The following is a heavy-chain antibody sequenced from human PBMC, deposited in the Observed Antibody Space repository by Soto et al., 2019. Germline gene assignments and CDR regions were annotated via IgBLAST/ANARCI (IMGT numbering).Heavy chain of an antibody. CDR2: IYWNDDK. J-gene: IGHJ3*01. Sequence: SGAALANPTPTLTLTCSLSVISLSTCGARTGLIRQTPGKALEWLALIYWNDDKHYSPSLKSRLTITKDTSKNQAVLTMTNMDPVDTATYYCARGLATLPVFAFDVWGQGTVVTVSS. CDR1: VISLSTCGAR. D-gene: IGHD6-6*01. CDR3: ARGLATLPVFAFDV. V-gene: IGHV2-5*01.